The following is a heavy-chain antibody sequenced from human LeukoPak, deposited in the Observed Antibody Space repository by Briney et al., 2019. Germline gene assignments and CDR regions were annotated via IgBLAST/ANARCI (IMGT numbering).Heavy chain of an antibody. Sequence: GGSLRLSCAASGFTFSRYAMSWVRQAPGKGLEWVSTISGSGGSTYYVDSVKGRFTISRDNSKNTLYLQMNSLRAGDTAVYYCARGNILTGYGFDYWGQGTLVTVSS. V-gene: IGHV3-23*01. D-gene: IGHD3-9*01. J-gene: IGHJ4*02. CDR1: GFTFSRYA. CDR3: ARGNILTGYGFDY. CDR2: ISGSGGST.